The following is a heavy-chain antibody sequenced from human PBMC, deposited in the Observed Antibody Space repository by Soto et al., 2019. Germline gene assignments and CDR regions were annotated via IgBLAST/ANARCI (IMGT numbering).Heavy chain of an antibody. CDR3: ATRSPAFDN. J-gene: IGHJ4*01. V-gene: IGHV1-18*01. Sequence: QVQLVQSGPEVKKPGASVKVSCKTSGYTFTNFGISWVRQAPGQGLEWMGWVTTDKGKTTYAQKFQGRVTMTTDTSESTAYMDLRSLRSGDTAVYYCATRSPAFDNWGHRPLVTVSS. CDR1: GYTFTNFG. CDR2: VTTDKGKT.